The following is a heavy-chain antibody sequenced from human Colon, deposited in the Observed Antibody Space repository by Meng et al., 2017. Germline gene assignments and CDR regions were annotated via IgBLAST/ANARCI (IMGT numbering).Heavy chain of an antibody. V-gene: IGHV4-39*07. CDR3: ARRLYTRPPGDFDF. Sequence: SETLSLTCSVSGASLSSSTYYWGWIRQPPGKGLEWIGTIYFSGTTYHSPSLKSRVTISLDTSKNQFSLNLSSVTAADTAIYYCARRLYTRPPGDFDFWGQGTLVTVSS. J-gene: IGHJ4*02. D-gene: IGHD2-2*02. CDR2: IYFSGTT. CDR1: GASLSSSTYY.